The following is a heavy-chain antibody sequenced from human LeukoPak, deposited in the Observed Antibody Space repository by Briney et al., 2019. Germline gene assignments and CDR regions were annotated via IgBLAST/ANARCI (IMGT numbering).Heavy chain of an antibody. V-gene: IGHV3-53*01. J-gene: IGHJ4*02. D-gene: IGHD4-17*01. CDR3: ARGTVTAPDF. CDR2: IYIVGNT. Sequence: GGSLRLSCAASGFPMISNYMSWVPQAPGKGLDWVSVIYIVGNTYYADSVKGRFTISRDNSKNTLYLQMNSLRADDTAVYYCARGTVTAPDFWGQGTLVTVSS. CDR1: GFPMISNY.